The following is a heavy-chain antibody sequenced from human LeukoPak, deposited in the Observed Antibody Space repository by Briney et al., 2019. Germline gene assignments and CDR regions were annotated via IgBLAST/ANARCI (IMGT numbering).Heavy chain of an antibody. Sequence: SETLSLTCTVSGGSVSSGSYYWSWIRQSPGKGLEWIGYIYDSGTTEYNPSLKSRVTISVDTSKNQFSLKLDSVTAADTAVYYCARTGSGSYRSTYYFDYWGRGTLVTVSS. CDR1: GGSVSSGSYY. CDR2: IYDSGTT. D-gene: IGHD1-26*01. CDR3: ARTGSGSYRSTYYFDY. J-gene: IGHJ4*02. V-gene: IGHV4-61*01.